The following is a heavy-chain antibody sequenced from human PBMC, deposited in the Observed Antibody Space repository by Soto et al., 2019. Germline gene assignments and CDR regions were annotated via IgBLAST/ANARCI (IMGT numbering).Heavy chain of an antibody. V-gene: IGHV4-39*07. Sequence: SETLSLTCSVSGGSISSSSYCWGWIRKPPGKGLEWIGSIYYSGSTYYNPSLKSRVTISVDTSKNQFSLKLSSVTAADTAVYYCARGSFDTARMYYFDYWGQGTLVTVSS. CDR3: ARGSFDTARMYYFDY. D-gene: IGHD5-18*01. CDR1: GGSISSSSYC. CDR2: IYYSGST. J-gene: IGHJ4*02.